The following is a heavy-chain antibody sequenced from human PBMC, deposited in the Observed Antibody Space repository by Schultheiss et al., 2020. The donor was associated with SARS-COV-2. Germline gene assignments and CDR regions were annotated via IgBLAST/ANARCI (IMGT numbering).Heavy chain of an antibody. D-gene: IGHD4-17*01. J-gene: IGHJ4*02. CDR3: ARVGLPVTTFDY. V-gene: IGHV1-69*13. Sequence: SVKVSCKASGYTFTSYFIHWVRQAPGQGLEWMGGIIPIFGTANYAQKFQGRVTITADESTSTAYMELSSLRSEDTAVYYCARVGLPVTTFDYWGQGTLVTVSS. CDR1: GYTFTSYF. CDR2: IIPIFGTA.